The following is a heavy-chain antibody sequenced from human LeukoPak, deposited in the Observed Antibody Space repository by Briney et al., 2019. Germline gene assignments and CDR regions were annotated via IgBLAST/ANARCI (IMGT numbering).Heavy chain of an antibody. J-gene: IGHJ3*02. V-gene: IGHV3-33*01. CDR2: IFYDGSQK. Sequence: GGSLRLSCAASGFTFGSYGFHWVRQAPGKGLEWVAIIFYDGSQKLYADSVKGRLTISRDISKNTLYLQMNSLRVEDTAVYYCARDDLADGNGFDIWGQGTMVTVSS. CDR3: ARDDLADGNGFDI. D-gene: IGHD6-19*01. CDR1: GFTFGSYG.